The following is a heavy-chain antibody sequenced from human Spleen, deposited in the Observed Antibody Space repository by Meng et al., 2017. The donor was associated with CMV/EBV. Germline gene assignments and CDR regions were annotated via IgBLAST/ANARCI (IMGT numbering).Heavy chain of an antibody. J-gene: IGHJ5*02. Sequence: ASVKVSCKVSGYTLTELSIHWVRQAPGKGLEWMGGFDPEDVETLYAQKFQGRVTMTEDTSTDTVYMELSSLRSEDTAVYYCARGQYSSGSWGQGTLVTVSS. D-gene: IGHD6-19*01. CDR2: FDPEDVET. CDR1: GYTLTELS. V-gene: IGHV1-24*01. CDR3: ARGQYSSGS.